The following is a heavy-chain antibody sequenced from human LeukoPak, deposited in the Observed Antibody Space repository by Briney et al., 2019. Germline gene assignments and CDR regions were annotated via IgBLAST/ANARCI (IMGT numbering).Heavy chain of an antibody. Sequence: GASVKVSCKASGYTFTGYYMHWVRQAPGQGLEWMGWINPNSGGTNYAQKLQGRVTMTRDTSISTAYMELSMLRSEDTAVYYCARDYDILTGYKNGMDVWGQGTTVNVSS. V-gene: IGHV1-2*02. CDR1: GYTFTGYY. CDR2: INPNSGGT. CDR3: ARDYDILTGYKNGMDV. D-gene: IGHD3-9*01. J-gene: IGHJ6*02.